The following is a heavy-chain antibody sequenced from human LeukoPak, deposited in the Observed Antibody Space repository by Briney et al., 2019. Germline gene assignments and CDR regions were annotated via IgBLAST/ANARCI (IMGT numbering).Heavy chain of an antibody. CDR2: ISSSSNYI. Sequence: PGGSLRLSCAASGFTFNTYSMNWVRQAPGKGLEWVSSISSSSNYIYYADSVKGRFTISRDNAKNSLYLQMNSLRAEDTAVYYCAREGRGDDSSAYGRLWGGLDEQVYNNYFMDVWGKGTTVTVSS. J-gene: IGHJ6*03. CDR1: GFTFNTYS. D-gene: IGHD3-22*01. V-gene: IGHV3-21*01. CDR3: AREGRGDDSSAYGRLWGGLDEQVYNNYFMDV.